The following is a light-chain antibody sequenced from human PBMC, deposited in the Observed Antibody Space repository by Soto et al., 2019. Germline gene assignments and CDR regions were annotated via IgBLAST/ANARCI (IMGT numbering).Light chain of an antibody. J-gene: IGKJ5*01. CDR1: QSVSSY. CDR3: QQRSHWIT. Sequence: EIVSTQSPVTLSLSPGERATLYCRASQSVSSYLAWYQQKPGQAPSLLIYDASNRATGIPARFSGSGSGTDFTLTIRSLEPEDFAVYYCQQRSHWITFGQGTRLEIK. CDR2: DAS. V-gene: IGKV3-11*01.